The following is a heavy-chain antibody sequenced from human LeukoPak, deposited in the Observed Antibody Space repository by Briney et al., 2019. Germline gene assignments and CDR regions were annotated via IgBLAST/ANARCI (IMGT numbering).Heavy chain of an antibody. D-gene: IGHD2-8*01. Sequence: GGSLRLSCAASGFTFSSYSFNWVRQAPGKGLEWVSYISRTTSYADSVKGRFTISRDNAKSSLYLQMNSLRAEDTAVYYCARDRAGYCTNGVCWGYYYYYMDVWGKGTTVTISS. CDR3: ARDRAGYCTNGVCWGYYYYYMDV. J-gene: IGHJ6*03. CDR1: GFTFSSYS. V-gene: IGHV3-48*01. CDR2: ISRTT.